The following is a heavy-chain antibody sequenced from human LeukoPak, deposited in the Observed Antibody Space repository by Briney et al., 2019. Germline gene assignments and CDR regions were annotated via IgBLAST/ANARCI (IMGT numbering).Heavy chain of an antibody. J-gene: IGHJ4*02. CDR3: AQNFYDSSGLYFDY. V-gene: IGHV3-21*01. Sequence: GSLRLSCAASRFTFSSYSMNWVRQAPGKGLEWVSSISSSSNYIYYADSVKGRFTISRDNAKNSLYLQMNSLRAEDTAVYYCAQNFYDSSGLYFDYWGQGTLVTVSS. CDR2: ISSSSNYI. D-gene: IGHD3-22*01. CDR1: RFTFSSYS.